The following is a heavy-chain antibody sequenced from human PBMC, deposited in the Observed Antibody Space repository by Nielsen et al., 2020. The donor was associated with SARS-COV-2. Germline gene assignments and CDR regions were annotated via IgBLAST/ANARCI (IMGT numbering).Heavy chain of an antibody. D-gene: IGHD2-2*01. CDR2: IYSGGSST. J-gene: IGHJ6*02. CDR3: AKGVVESCSSTSYYDVYYYYGMDV. V-gene: IGHV3-23*03. Sequence: VRQAPGKGLEWVSVIYSGGSSTYYADSVKGRFTISRDNSKNTLYLQMNSLRAEDTAVYYCAKGVVESCSSTSYYDVYYYYGMDVWGQGTTVTVSS.